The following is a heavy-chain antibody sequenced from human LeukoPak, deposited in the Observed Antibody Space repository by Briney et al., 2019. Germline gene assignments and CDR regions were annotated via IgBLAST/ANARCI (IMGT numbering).Heavy chain of an antibody. CDR1: GFTFSSYA. V-gene: IGHV3-30*04. CDR2: ISYDGSNK. Sequence: GGSLRLSCAASGFTFSSYAMHWVRQAPGKGLEWVAVISYDGSNKYYADSVKGRFTISRDNSKNTLYLQMNSLRADDTAVYYCARDLIAAAEFDYWGQGTLVTVSS. J-gene: IGHJ4*02. CDR3: ARDLIAAAEFDY. D-gene: IGHD6-13*01.